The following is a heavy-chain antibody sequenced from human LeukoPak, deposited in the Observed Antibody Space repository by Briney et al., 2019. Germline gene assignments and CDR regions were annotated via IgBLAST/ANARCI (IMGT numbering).Heavy chain of an antibody. CDR3: ARARIAARVDY. CDR2: INSDGSST. Sequence: GGSLRLSCAASGFTFSRYSMHWVRQAPGKGLVWVSRINSDGSSTSYADSVKGRFTISRDNAKNTLYLQMNSLRAEDTAVYYCARARIAARVDYWGQGTLVTVSS. D-gene: IGHD6-6*01. J-gene: IGHJ4*02. CDR1: GFTFSRYS. V-gene: IGHV3-74*01.